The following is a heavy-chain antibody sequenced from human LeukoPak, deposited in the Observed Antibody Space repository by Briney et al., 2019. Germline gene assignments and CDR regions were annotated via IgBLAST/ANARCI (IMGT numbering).Heavy chain of an antibody. Sequence: PSETLSLTCAVSGAPISSNNWWWSWVRQPPGKGLEWIGEINHSGSTNYNPSLKSRVTISVDTSKNQFSLKLSSVTAADTAVYYCARALPRPLLWFGELSRFDYWGQGTLVTVSS. J-gene: IGHJ4*02. CDR1: GAPISSNNW. V-gene: IGHV4-4*02. CDR2: INHSGST. CDR3: ARALPRPLLWFGELSRFDY. D-gene: IGHD3-10*01.